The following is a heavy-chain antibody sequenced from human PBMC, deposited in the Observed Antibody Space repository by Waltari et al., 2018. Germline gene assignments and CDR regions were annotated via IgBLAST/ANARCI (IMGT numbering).Heavy chain of an antibody. CDR2: IYPGDSDT. Sequence: EVQLVQSGAEVKKPGESLKISCKGSGYSFTSYWIGWVRQMPGKGLEWMGIIYPGDSDTRYSPSFQGQVTISADKSISTAYLQWSSLKASDTAMYYCARDSSYSSSGNYFDYWGQGTLVTVSS. D-gene: IGHD6-13*01. CDR1: GYSFTSYW. V-gene: IGHV5-51*01. J-gene: IGHJ4*02. CDR3: ARDSSYSSSGNYFDY.